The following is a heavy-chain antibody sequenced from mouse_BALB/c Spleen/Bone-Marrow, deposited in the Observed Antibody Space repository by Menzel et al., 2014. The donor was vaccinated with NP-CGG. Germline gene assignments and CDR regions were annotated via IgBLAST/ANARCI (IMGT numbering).Heavy chain of an antibody. J-gene: IGHJ2*01. V-gene: IGHV1-77*01. Sequence: VKLMESGPELVKPGASVKMSCKASGYTFTDYVIRWVKQRTGQGLEWIGEIYPGSGSTYYNEKFKGKATLTADKSSNTAYMELSSLTSEDSAVYFCARGGYSYHFDYWGQGTTLTVSS. CDR2: IYPGSGST. CDR3: ARGGYSYHFDY. CDR1: GYTFTDYV. D-gene: IGHD1-2*01.